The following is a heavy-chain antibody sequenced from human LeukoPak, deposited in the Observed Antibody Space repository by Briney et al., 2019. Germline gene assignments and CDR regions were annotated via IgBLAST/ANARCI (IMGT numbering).Heavy chain of an antibody. CDR1: GFTFSSYS. J-gene: IGHJ6*04. CDR2: ISSSSSYI. V-gene: IGHV3-21*01. D-gene: IGHD2-2*01. Sequence: GGSLRLSCAASGFTFSSYSMNWVRQAPGKGLEWVSSISSSSSYIYYADSVKGRFTISRDNAKNSLYLQMNSLRAEDTAVYHCARDCSSTSCYASYYYGMDVWGKGTTVTVSS. CDR3: ARDCSSTSCYASYYYGMDV.